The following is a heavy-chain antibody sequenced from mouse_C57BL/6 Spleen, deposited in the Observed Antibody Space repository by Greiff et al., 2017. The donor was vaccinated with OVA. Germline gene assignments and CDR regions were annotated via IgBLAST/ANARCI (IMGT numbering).Heavy chain of an antibody. Sequence: VQLQQSGAELVKPGASVKISCKASGYAFSSYWMNWVKQRPGKGLEWIGQIYPGDGDTNYNGKFKGKATLTADKSSSTAYMQLSSLTSEDSAVYFCARSHYGSSPLAYWGQGTLVTVSA. CDR1: GYAFSSYW. CDR3: ARSHYGSSPLAY. CDR2: IYPGDGDT. J-gene: IGHJ3*01. D-gene: IGHD1-1*01. V-gene: IGHV1-80*01.